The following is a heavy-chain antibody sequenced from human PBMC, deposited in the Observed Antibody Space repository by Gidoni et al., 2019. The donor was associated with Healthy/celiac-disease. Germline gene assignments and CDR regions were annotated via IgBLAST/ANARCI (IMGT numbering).Heavy chain of an antibody. CDR1: GYTFTSYD. J-gene: IGHJ6*02. CDR2: MNPNSGNT. D-gene: IGHD6-13*01. V-gene: IGHV1-8*01. CDR3: ARPGYSSSWYQYYYYYYGMDV. Sequence: QVQLVQSGAEVKKPGASVTVSCTASGYTFTSYDINWVRQATGQGLEWMGWMNPNSGNTGYAQKFQGRVTMTRNTSISTAYMELSSLRSEDTAVYYCARPGYSSSWYQYYYYYYGMDVWGQGTTVTVSS.